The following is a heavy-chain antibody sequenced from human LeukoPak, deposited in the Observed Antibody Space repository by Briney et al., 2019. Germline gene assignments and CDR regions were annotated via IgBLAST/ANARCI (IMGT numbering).Heavy chain of an antibody. V-gene: IGHV3-11*03. CDR3: ARAVGATVYFDY. CDR2: ISGTSTYT. J-gene: IGHJ4*02. D-gene: IGHD1-26*01. Sequence: TGGSLRLSCAASGFTFNAFYMSWVRQAPGKGLEWISYISGTSTYTDYADSVKGRFTVSRDNARNSLFLQMNSLRDDDTAVYYCARAVGATVYFDYWGQGTLVTVSS. CDR1: GFTFNAFY.